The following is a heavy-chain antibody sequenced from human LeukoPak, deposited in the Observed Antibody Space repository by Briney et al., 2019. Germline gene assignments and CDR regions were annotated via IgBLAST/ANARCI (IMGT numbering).Heavy chain of an antibody. V-gene: IGHV1-2*02. CDR2: INPNSGVT. Sequence: ASVKVSCKASGYTFTDYYMHWVRQAPGQGLEWMGWINPNSGVTMYAQNFQGRVTMTRDTSISTAYMDLSRLRSDDTAVYYCAKVWAHDGSGNPYWHFDLWGRGTLVTVSS. J-gene: IGHJ2*01. CDR3: AKVWAHDGSGNPYWHFDL. CDR1: GYTFTDYY. D-gene: IGHD3-10*01.